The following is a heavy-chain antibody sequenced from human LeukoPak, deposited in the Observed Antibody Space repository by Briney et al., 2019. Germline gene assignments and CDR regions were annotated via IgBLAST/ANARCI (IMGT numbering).Heavy chain of an antibody. V-gene: IGHV3-48*01. Sequence: PGGSLRLSCAASGFTFSSYTMNWVRQPPGKVLEWVSNIGTSSTTIYYADSVKGRFTISRDNAKNSLYLQMNSLRADDTAVYYCARFAAGGSYYYYMDVWGKGTTVTVSS. CDR2: IGTSSTTI. J-gene: IGHJ6*03. CDR1: GFTFSSYT. D-gene: IGHD6-25*01. CDR3: ARFAAGGSYYYYMDV.